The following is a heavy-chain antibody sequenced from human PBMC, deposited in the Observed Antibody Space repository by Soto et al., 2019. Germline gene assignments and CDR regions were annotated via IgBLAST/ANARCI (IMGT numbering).Heavy chain of an antibody. Sequence: ASVKVSCKASGYTFTSYGISWVRQAPGQGLEWMGWISAYNGNTNYAQKLQGRVTMTTDTSTSTAYMELRSLRSDDTAVYYCARLLSGYSNNRLCSPDSWFDPWGQGTLVTVSS. D-gene: IGHD2-8*01. CDR1: GYTFTSYG. CDR3: ARLLSGYSNNRLCSPDSWFDP. J-gene: IGHJ5*02. CDR2: ISAYNGNT. V-gene: IGHV1-18*04.